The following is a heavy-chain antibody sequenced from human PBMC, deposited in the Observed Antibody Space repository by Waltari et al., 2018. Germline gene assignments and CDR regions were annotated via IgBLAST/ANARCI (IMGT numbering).Heavy chain of an antibody. J-gene: IGHJ6*02. Sequence: EVQLVESGGGLVQPGGSLRLSCAASGFTFSSYEMNWVRQAPGKGLEWVAYISSSGSTIYYADSVKGRFTISRDNAKNSLYLQMNSLRAEDTAVYYCARDRVYYDFWSGSTSNYYYYGMDVWGQGTTVTVSS. CDR3: ARDRVYYDFWSGSTSNYYYYGMDV. D-gene: IGHD3-3*01. CDR2: ISSSGSTI. CDR1: GFTFSSYE. V-gene: IGHV3-48*03.